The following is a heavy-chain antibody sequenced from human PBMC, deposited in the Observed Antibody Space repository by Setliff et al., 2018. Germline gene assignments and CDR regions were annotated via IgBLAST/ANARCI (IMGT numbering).Heavy chain of an antibody. V-gene: IGHV4-59*08. J-gene: IGHJ6*03. Sequence: SETLSLTCTVSGDSMSSYYWSWIRQSPGKGLEWIGYVHYSGDSNYNPSLKTRVTMSVDTSRNQFSLKLSSVTATDTAVDYCARHVGIRGRGYNYYYYYMDVWGKGTTVTVSS. D-gene: IGHD3-10*01. CDR2: VHYSGDS. CDR3: ARHVGIRGRGYNYYYYYMDV. CDR1: GDSMSSYY.